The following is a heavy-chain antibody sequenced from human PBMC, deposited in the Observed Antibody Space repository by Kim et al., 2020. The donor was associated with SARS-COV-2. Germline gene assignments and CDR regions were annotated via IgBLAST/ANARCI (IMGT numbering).Heavy chain of an antibody. Sequence: SQTLSLTCAISGDSVSSNSAAWNWIRQSPSRGLEWLGRAYYRSKWYNDYAVSVKSRIRINPDTSKNQVSLQLNSVTPEDTAVYYCVRTPQWLLHYGMDVWGQGTTVTVSS. V-gene: IGHV6-1*01. CDR2: AYYRSKWYN. CDR3: VRTPQWLLHYGMDV. CDR1: GDSVSSNSAA. D-gene: IGHD6-19*01. J-gene: IGHJ6*02.